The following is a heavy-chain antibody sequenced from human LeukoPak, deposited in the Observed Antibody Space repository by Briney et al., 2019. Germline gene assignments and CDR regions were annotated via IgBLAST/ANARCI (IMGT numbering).Heavy chain of an antibody. J-gene: IGHJ5*02. D-gene: IGHD3-9*01. CDR2: IYTSGGT. Sequence: SETLSLTCAVYGGSFSGYYWSWIRQPAGKGLEWIGRIYTSGGTNYNPSLKSRVTMSVDTSKNQFSLKLNSVTAADTAVYYCARDYDVLTAYPPTQLFDPWGQGTLVTVSS. CDR3: ARDYDVLTAYPPTQLFDP. CDR1: GGSFSGYY. V-gene: IGHV4-4*07.